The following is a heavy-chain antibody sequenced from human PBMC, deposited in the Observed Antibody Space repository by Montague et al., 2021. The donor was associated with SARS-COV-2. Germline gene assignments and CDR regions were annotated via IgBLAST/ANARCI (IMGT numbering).Heavy chain of an antibody. J-gene: IGHJ6*02. CDR3: ARHFGKAGAYYYYYGMDV. CDR2: LYNSGST. Sequence: ETLSLTCTVSGDSISSYYWSWIRQPPGKGLEWIGYLYNSGSTKYNPSLKSRVTISVDTSKNQFSLKLSSVTAADTAVYYCARHFGKAGAYYYYYGMDVWGQGTTVTVSS. D-gene: IGHD3-16*01. V-gene: IGHV4-59*08. CDR1: GDSISSYY.